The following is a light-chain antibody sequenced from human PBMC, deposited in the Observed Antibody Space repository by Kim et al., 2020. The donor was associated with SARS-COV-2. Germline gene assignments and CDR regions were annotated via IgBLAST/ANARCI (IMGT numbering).Light chain of an antibody. CDR2: DVT. V-gene: IGLV2-11*01. J-gene: IGLJ1*01. CDR3: CSYAGSPYV. CDR1: SSDVGGYNY. Sequence: QSALTQPRSVSGSPGQSVTISCTGTSSDVGGYNYVSWYQQHPGKAPKLMIYDVTQRPSGIPGRFSGFKSGNTASLTISGLQAEDEADYYCCSYAGSPYVFGTGTKVTV.